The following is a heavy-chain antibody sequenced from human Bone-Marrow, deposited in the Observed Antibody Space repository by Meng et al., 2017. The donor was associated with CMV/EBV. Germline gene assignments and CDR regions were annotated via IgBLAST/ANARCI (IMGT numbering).Heavy chain of an antibody. CDR2: INHSGST. J-gene: IGHJ4*02. CDR1: GGSFSGYY. Sequence: SETLSLTCAVYGGSFSGYYWSWIRQPPGKGLEWIGEINHSGSTNYNPSLKSRVTISVDTSKNQFSLKLSSVTAADTAVYYCARAHCSSTSCLWDFDYWGQGTRVTVSS. V-gene: IGHV4-34*01. CDR3: ARAHCSSTSCLWDFDY. D-gene: IGHD2-2*01.